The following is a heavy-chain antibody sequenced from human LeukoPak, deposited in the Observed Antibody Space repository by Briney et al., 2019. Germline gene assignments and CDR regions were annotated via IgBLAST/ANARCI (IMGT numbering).Heavy chain of an antibody. CDR3: ARDRLAWYSNNSPTGYFDY. V-gene: IGHV4-39*07. D-gene: IGHD4-11*01. CDR2: IYYSGST. J-gene: IGHJ4*02. Sequence: PSETLSLTCTVSGGSISSSSYYWGWIRQPPGKGLEWIGSIYYSGSTYYNPSLKSRVTISVDTSKNQFSLKLSSVTAADTAVYYCARDRLAWYSNNSPTGYFDYWGQGTLVTVSS. CDR1: GGSISSSSYY.